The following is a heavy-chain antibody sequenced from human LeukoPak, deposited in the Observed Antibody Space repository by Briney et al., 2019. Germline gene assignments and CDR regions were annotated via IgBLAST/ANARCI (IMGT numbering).Heavy chain of an antibody. Sequence: GGSLRLSCAASGFTFSNAWMSWVRQAPGKGLEWVGRIKSKTDGGTTDYAAPVKGRFTISRDDSKNTLYLQMNSLKTEDTAVYYCTTEDRGSYSFDYWGQGTLVTVSS. D-gene: IGHD1-26*01. V-gene: IGHV3-15*01. CDR3: TTEDRGSYSFDY. CDR2: IKSKTDGGTT. CDR1: GFTFSNAW. J-gene: IGHJ4*02.